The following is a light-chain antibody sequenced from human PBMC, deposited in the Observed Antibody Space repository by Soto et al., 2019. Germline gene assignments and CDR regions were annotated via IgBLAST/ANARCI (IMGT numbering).Light chain of an antibody. Sequence: QSALTQPASVSGCPGQSITISCTGTSSDVGNYNYVSWYQQHPGKAPKLMIHDVSNRPSGVSNRFSGSKSGNTASLTISGLQAEDEADYYCSSYTSSSTYVFGTGTKLTVL. CDR2: DVS. CDR3: SSYTSSSTYV. V-gene: IGLV2-14*01. J-gene: IGLJ1*01. CDR1: SSDVGNYNY.